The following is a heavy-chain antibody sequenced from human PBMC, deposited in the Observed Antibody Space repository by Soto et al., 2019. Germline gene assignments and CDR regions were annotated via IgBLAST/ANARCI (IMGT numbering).Heavy chain of an antibody. Sequence: GGSLRLSCAASGFTFSYYAMSWVRQAPGKGLEWVSGISGGGDSTYYADSVKGRFTISRDNSKNTLYLQMNSLTAEDTAVYYCAKDLLMITFGGVIAHFDCWGQGTLVTVSS. D-gene: IGHD3-16*02. J-gene: IGHJ4*02. CDR2: ISGGGDST. V-gene: IGHV3-23*01. CDR3: AKDLLMITFGGVIAHFDC. CDR1: GFTFSYYA.